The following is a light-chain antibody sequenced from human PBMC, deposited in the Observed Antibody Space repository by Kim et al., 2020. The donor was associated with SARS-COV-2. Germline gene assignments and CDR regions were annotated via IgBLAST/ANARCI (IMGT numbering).Light chain of an antibody. CDR1: NIGTKK. V-gene: IGLV3-9*01. CDR2: RDT. Sequence: ALGKTARITGGGNNIGTKKVHWFQQKPGQAPVLVIFRDTNRPSGIPERFSGSNSGNTATLTISRAQPGDEADYYCQVWDSSTGVFGGGTQLTVL. CDR3: QVWDSSTGV. J-gene: IGLJ3*02.